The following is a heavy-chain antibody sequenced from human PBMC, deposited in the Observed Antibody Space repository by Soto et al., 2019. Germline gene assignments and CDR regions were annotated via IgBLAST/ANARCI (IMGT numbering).Heavy chain of an antibody. V-gene: IGHV1-69*13. J-gene: IGHJ6*02. CDR3: GAAYCGGDCYSPAYFYAMDV. CDR1: GGAFSIYA. Sequence: SVKVSCKASGGAFSIYAVNGVRQAPGRWLEWMGGVIPFFGTSNYAQKFQGRVTIIAAESTSTAYMELSSLTSEDTAVYFCGAAYCGGDCYSPAYFYAMDVWGQGTTVTV. D-gene: IGHD2-21*02. CDR2: VIPFFGTS.